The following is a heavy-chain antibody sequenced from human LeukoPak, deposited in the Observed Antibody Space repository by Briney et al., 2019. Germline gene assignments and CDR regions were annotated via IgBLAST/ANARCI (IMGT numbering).Heavy chain of an antibody. Sequence: PGGSLRLSCEGSAFIFSGHWMNWVRQTPGKGLEWVASIKEDGSERQYVDSVKGRFSISRDNTKGSLFLQLNSLRAEDTAVYYCARGGYCSSTSCYVPYYYYGMDVWGQGTTVTVSS. D-gene: IGHD2-2*03. CDR2: IKEDGSER. V-gene: IGHV3-7*03. CDR3: ARGGYCSSTSCYVPYYYYGMDV. CDR1: AFIFSGHW. J-gene: IGHJ6*02.